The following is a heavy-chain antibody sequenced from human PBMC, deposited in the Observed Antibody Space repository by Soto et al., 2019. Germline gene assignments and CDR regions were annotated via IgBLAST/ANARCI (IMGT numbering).Heavy chain of an antibody. J-gene: IGHJ4*02. Sequence: QVQLVQSGAEVKKPGALVKVSCKASGYTFTGYYMHWVRQAPGQGLEWMGWINPNSGGTNYAQKFQGWVTMTRDTSISTAYMELSRLRSDDTAVYYCARDRSVYYYGSGSLDYWGQGTLVTVSS. D-gene: IGHD3-10*01. CDR3: ARDRSVYYYGSGSLDY. CDR1: GYTFTGYY. V-gene: IGHV1-2*04. CDR2: INPNSGGT.